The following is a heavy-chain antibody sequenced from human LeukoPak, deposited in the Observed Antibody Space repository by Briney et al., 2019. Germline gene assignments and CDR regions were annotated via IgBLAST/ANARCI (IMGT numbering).Heavy chain of an antibody. CDR2: IYFGDSHT. V-gene: IGHV5-51*01. Sequence: GESLKISCKGSGNRFTSYWIGWVRQMPGKGLEWMGIIYFGDSHTRYSPSFQGQVTVSADKSISTAYLQWSSLKASDTAIYYCATSAGSSSSWEFDYWGQGTLVTVSS. CDR1: GNRFTSYW. J-gene: IGHJ4*02. D-gene: IGHD6-13*01. CDR3: ATSAGSSSSWEFDY.